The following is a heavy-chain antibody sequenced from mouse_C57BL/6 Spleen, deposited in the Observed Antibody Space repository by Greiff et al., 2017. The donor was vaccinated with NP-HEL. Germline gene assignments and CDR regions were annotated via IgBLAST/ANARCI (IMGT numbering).Heavy chain of an antibody. D-gene: IGHD4-1*01. CDR1: GFTFSSYT. J-gene: IGHJ1*03. CDR2: ISGGGGNT. Sequence: EVMLVESGGGLVKPGGSLKLSCAASGFTFSSYTMSWVRQTPEKRLEWVATISGGGGNTYYPDSVKGRFTISRDNAKNTLYLQMSSLRSEDTALYYCARHGIYWYFDVWGTGTTVTVSS. V-gene: IGHV5-9*01. CDR3: ARHGIYWYFDV.